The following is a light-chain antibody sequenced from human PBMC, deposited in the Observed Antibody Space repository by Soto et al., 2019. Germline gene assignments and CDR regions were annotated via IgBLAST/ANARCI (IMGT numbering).Light chain of an antibody. CDR2: DAS. CDR3: QQYDNLHLT. Sequence: DIQMTQSPSSLSASVGDRVTITCQASQDISNYLNWYQQKPGKAPKLLIYDASNLETGVPSRFSGSGSRTDFTFTISSLQPEDIATYYCQQYDNLHLTFGGGTKVEIK. V-gene: IGKV1-33*01. J-gene: IGKJ4*01. CDR1: QDISNY.